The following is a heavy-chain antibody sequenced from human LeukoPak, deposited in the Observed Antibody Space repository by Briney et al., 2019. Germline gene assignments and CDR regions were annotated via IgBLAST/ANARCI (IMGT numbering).Heavy chain of an antibody. V-gene: IGHV3-48*04. D-gene: IGHD3-10*01. Sequence: GGSLRLSCAASGFTFSSYSMNWVRQAPGKGLEWVSYISSSSSTIYYADSVKGRSTISRDNAKNSLYLQMNSLRAEDTAVYYCARGGGLISSDYWGQGTLVTVSS. CDR3: ARGGGLISSDY. CDR2: ISSSSSTI. CDR1: GFTFSSYS. J-gene: IGHJ4*02.